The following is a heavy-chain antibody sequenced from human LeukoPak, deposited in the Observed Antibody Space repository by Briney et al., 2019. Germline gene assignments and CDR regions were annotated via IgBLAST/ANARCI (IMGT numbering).Heavy chain of an antibody. V-gene: IGHV4-34*01. D-gene: IGHD5-12*01. CDR1: GGSFSGYY. Sequence: PSETLSLTCAVYGGSFSGYYWSWIRRPPGKGLEWIGEINHSGSTNYNPSLKSRVTISVDTSKNQFSLKLSSVTAADTAVYYCARGGTLYSGYDYGHYFDYWGQGTLVTVSS. J-gene: IGHJ4*02. CDR2: INHSGST. CDR3: ARGGTLYSGYDYGHYFDY.